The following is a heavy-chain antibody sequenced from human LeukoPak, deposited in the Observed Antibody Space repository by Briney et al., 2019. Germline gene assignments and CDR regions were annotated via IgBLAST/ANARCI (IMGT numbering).Heavy chain of an antibody. V-gene: IGHV1-58*02. Sequence: GASVKGSCKASGFTFTSSAMQRVRQARGQRLEWIGWIAVGSGNTNYAQRFQERVTITRDMSTSTAYMELSSLRSEDTAVYYCAADNMFNSRYYGSGIRPPGWFDPWGQGTLVTVSS. CDR1: GFTFTSSA. CDR3: AADNMFNSRYYGSGIRPPGWFDP. D-gene: IGHD3-10*01. CDR2: IAVGSGNT. J-gene: IGHJ5*02.